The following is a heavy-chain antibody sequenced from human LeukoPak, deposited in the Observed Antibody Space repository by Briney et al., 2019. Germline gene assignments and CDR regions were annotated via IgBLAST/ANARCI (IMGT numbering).Heavy chain of an antibody. CDR3: ARSPWGDSSGPYYFDF. J-gene: IGHJ4*02. Sequence: PGGSLRLSCAASGFTFSDYYMSWVRQAPGKGLEWVSVIYGGGSTYYADSVKGRFTISRDNSKNTLYLQMNSLRAEDTAVYYCARSPWGDSSGPYYFDFWGQGTLVTVSS. V-gene: IGHV3-53*01. CDR2: IYGGGST. D-gene: IGHD6-19*01. CDR1: GFTFSDYY.